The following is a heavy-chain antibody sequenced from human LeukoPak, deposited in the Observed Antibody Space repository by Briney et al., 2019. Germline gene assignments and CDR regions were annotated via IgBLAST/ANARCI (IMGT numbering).Heavy chain of an antibody. CDR2: ISAYNGNT. V-gene: IGHV1-18*01. CDR3: ARTGTPESRYCSGGSCYIDY. CDR1: GYTFTSYG. Sequence: ASVKVSCKASGYTFTSYGISWVRQAPGQGLEWMGWISAYNGNTNYAQKLQGRVTMTTDTSTSTAYMELRSLRSDDTAVYYCARTGTPESRYCSGGSCYIDYWGQGTLATVSS. J-gene: IGHJ4*02. D-gene: IGHD2-15*01.